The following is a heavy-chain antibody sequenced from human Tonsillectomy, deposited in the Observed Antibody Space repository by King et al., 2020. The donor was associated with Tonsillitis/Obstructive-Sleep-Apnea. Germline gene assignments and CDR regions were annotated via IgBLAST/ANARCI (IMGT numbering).Heavy chain of an antibody. Sequence: VQLQQWGAGLLKPSETLSLTCAVYGGSFSGYNWTWIRQPPGKGLEWIGEINHIGSTTYDPSPQSRVTISLATSKNHFSLKLSSVTAADTAVYYCAGQNLWGYYFDYWGQGTPVTVSS. V-gene: IGHV4-34*01. CDR3: AGQNLWGYYFDY. D-gene: IGHD7-27*01. CDR1: GGSFSGYN. J-gene: IGHJ4*02. CDR2: INHIGST.